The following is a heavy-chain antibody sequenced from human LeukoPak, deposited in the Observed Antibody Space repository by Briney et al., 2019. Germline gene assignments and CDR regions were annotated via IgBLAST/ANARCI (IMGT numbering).Heavy chain of an antibody. CDR1: GLTFDDYA. CDR2: ISWNSDSA. Sequence: PGRSLRLSCAASGLTFDDYAMHWVRQAPGKGLEWVSGISWNSDSAGYVDSVKGRFTISRDNAKNSLYLQMNSLRTEDTALYYCAKDLGAGEPYYYGMDVWGQGTTVTVSS. CDR3: AKDLGAGEPYYYGMDV. J-gene: IGHJ6*02. D-gene: IGHD1-14*01. V-gene: IGHV3-9*01.